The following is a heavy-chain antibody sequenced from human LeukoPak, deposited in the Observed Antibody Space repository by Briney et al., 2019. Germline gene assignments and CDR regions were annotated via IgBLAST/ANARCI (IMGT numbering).Heavy chain of an antibody. CDR2: INPNSGGT. Sequence: ASVKVSCKASGYTFTGYYMHWVRQAPGQGLEWMGWINPNSGGTNYAQKFQGRVTMTRDTSISTAYMELSRLRSDDTAVYYCARSTMVRGVALYGMDVWGQGTTVTVSS. CDR3: ARSTMVRGVALYGMDV. D-gene: IGHD3-10*01. V-gene: IGHV1-2*02. CDR1: GYTFTGYY. J-gene: IGHJ6*02.